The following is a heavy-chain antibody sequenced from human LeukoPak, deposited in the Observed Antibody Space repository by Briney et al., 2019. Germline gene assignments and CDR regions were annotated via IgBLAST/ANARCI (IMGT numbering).Heavy chain of an antibody. CDR3: TREHSYYYDNSGSDY. Sequence: PGRSPRLSCTASGFTFGDYAMSWFRQAPGKGLEWVGFIRSKAYGGTTEYAATVKGRFTISRDDSKSSVYLQMNSLKTEDTAVYYCTREHSYYYDNSGSDYWGQGTLVTVSS. V-gene: IGHV3-49*03. CDR1: GFTFGDYA. J-gene: IGHJ4*02. CDR2: IRSKAYGGTT. D-gene: IGHD3-22*01.